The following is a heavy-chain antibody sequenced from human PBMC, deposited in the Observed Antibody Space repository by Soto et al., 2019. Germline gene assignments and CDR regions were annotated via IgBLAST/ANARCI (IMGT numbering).Heavy chain of an antibody. D-gene: IGHD6-13*01. CDR1: GYTFTNYG. Sequence: ASVKVSCKTSGYTFTNYGISWVRQAPGQGLEWMGWISGYNGNTNHAQNLQGRVTMTTDTSTSTAYMELRSLRSDDTAVYYCARVIAAAADFDYWGQGTLVTVSS. J-gene: IGHJ4*02. V-gene: IGHV1-18*01. CDR3: ARVIAAAADFDY. CDR2: ISGYNGNT.